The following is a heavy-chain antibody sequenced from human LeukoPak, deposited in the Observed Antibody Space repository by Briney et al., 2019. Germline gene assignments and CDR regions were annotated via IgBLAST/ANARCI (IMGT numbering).Heavy chain of an antibody. CDR2: VIPIFGTA. D-gene: IGHD2-21*01. CDR1: GGTFSSYA. V-gene: IGHV1-69*05. CDR3: ARARSILWWCFDY. Sequence: SVKVSCKASGGTFSSYAISWVRQAPGQGLEWMGGVIPIFGTANYAQKFQGRVTITTDESTSTAYMELSSLRSEDTAVYYCARARSILWWCFDYWGQGTLVTVSS. J-gene: IGHJ4*02.